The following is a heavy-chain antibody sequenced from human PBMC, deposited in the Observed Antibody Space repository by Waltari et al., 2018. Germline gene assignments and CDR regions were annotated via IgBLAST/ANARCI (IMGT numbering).Heavy chain of an antibody. CDR2: IHHSGST. CDR3: AHRCGYSSPPGY. D-gene: IGHD5-18*01. J-gene: IGHJ4*02. V-gene: IGHV4-34*01. Sequence: QVQLQQWGAGLLKPSATLSLAFAVYDVSFSGYYWRWIRQPPGQWLEWIGEIHHSGSTNDNPSLKRLVTISVDTSKNQFSLKLSSVTAADTAVYYCAHRCGYSSPPGYWGQGTLVTVSS. CDR1: DVSFSGYY.